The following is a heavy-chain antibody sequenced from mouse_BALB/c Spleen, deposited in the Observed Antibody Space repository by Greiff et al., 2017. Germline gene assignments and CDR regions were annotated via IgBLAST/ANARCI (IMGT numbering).Heavy chain of an antibody. V-gene: IGHV5-6-4*01. D-gene: IGHD2-1*01. Sequence: EVKLMESGGGLVKPGGSLKLSCAASGFTFSSYTMSWVRQTPEKRLEWVATISSGGSYTYYPDSVKGRFTISRDNAKNTLYLQMSSLKSEDTAMYYCTRDGNFAYWGQGTLVTVSA. CDR3: TRDGNFAY. CDR1: GFTFSSYT. J-gene: IGHJ3*01. CDR2: ISSGGSYT.